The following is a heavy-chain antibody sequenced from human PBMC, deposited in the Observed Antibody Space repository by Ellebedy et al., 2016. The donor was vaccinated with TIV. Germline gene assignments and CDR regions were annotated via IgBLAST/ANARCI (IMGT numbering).Heavy chain of an antibody. CDR1: GFTFSRYA. Sequence: GESLKISCAASGFTFSRYALSWVRQAPGKGLEWVSAISGAGVYTFYADSVKGRFTISRDNSQNTLFLEMDSLRAEDTALYYCARDELSGITDPGTYDAFDIWGQGTMVIVSS. J-gene: IGHJ3*02. CDR3: ARDELSGITDPGTYDAFDI. D-gene: IGHD6-13*01. CDR2: ISGAGVYT. V-gene: IGHV3-23*01.